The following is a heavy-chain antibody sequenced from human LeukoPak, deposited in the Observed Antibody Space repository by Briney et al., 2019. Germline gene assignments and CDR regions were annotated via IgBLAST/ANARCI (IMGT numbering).Heavy chain of an antibody. V-gene: IGHV1-18*01. J-gene: IGHJ4*02. CDR3: ARVSDYDSVGGYYFDY. CDR1: GYTFTSYG. Sequence: ASVKVFCKASGYTFTSYGISWVRQAPGQGLEWMGWISAYNGNTNYAQKLQGRVTMATDTSTSTAYMELRSLRSDDTAVYYCARVSDYDSVGGYYFDYWGQGTLVTVSS. D-gene: IGHD3-3*01. CDR2: ISAYNGNT.